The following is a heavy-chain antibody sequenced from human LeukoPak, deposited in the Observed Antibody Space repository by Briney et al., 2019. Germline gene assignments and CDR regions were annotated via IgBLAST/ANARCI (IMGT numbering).Heavy chain of an antibody. CDR1: GFTFTSYN. CDR2: ISRSGNTI. J-gene: IGHJ4*02. V-gene: IGHV3-11*01. CDR3: ARGYYYDTSGYGSIFDY. Sequence: GGSLRLSCAASGFTFTSYNMTWIRQAPGKGLEWVSYISRSGNTIYYADSLKGRFTISRDNAKTSLYLQMNSLRAEDTAVYYCARGYYYDTSGYGSIFDYWGQGTLVTVSS. D-gene: IGHD3-22*01.